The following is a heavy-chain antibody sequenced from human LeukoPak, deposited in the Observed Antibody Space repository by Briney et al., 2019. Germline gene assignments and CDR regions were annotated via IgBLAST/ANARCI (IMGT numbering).Heavy chain of an antibody. D-gene: IGHD6-19*01. CDR1: GYTFTGYY. V-gene: IGHV1-2*02. CDR2: INPNSGGT. J-gene: IGHJ4*02. Sequence: ASVKVSCKASGYTFTGYYMHWVRQAPGQGLEWMGWINPNSGGTNYAQKFQGRVTMTRDTSISTAYMELSRLRSDDTAVYYCARELPDGIAVAGFDYWGQGTLVTVSS. CDR3: ARELPDGIAVAGFDY.